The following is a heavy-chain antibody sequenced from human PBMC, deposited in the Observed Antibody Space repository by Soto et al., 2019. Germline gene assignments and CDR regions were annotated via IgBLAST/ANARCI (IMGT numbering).Heavy chain of an antibody. CDR3: AKVQSVSIAAAGPFDY. J-gene: IGHJ4*02. D-gene: IGHD6-13*01. CDR2: ISGSGGST. Sequence: GGSLRLSCAASGFTFSSYAMSWVRQAPGKGLEWVSAISGSGGSTYYADSVKGRFTISRDNSKNTLYLQMNSLRAEDTAVYYCAKVQSVSIAAAGPFDYWGQGTLVTVSS. CDR1: GFTFSSYA. V-gene: IGHV3-23*01.